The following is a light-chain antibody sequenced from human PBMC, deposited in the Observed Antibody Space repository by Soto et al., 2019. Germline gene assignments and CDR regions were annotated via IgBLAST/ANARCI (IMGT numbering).Light chain of an antibody. CDR1: QSVSNN. V-gene: IGKV3-15*01. J-gene: IGKJ1*01. Sequence: EIVMTQSPATLSVSPGERATLSCRASQSVSNNLAWYQKKPGQAPRLLIYGASTRATGIPAMFSGSGSGKEFTLTIRSLQDEDFAVYYCQQYNNWWTFGQGTRVEIK. CDR3: QQYNNWWT. CDR2: GAS.